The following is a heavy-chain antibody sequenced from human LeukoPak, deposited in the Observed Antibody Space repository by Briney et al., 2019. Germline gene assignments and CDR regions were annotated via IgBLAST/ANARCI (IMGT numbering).Heavy chain of an antibody. D-gene: IGHD4-23*01. J-gene: IGHJ4*02. CDR3: ARGRGADYGGNSGYFDY. CDR1: GFTFSRHG. V-gene: IGHV3-33*08. Sequence: GGSLRLSCAPSGFTFSRHGMHWVRQAPGKGLEWVAVIWYDGSNKYYADSVKGRFTISRDNPKNTLYVQMNSLRAEDTAVYYCARGRGADYGGNSGYFDYWGQGTLVTVSS. CDR2: IWYDGSNK.